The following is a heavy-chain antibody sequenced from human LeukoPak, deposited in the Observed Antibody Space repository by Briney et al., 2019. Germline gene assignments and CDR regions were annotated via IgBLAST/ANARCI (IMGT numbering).Heavy chain of an antibody. J-gene: IGHJ4*02. V-gene: IGHV4-4*07. D-gene: IGHD4-17*01. CDR2: IYTSGST. Sequence: PSETLSLTCTVSGGSISSYYWSWIRQPAGKGLEWIGRIYTSGSTNYNPSLKSRVTISVDKSKNQFSLKLSSVTAADTAVYYCARGHSFDYGDYQYYFDYWGQGTLVTVSS. CDR3: ARGHSFDYGDYQYYFDY. CDR1: GGSISSYY.